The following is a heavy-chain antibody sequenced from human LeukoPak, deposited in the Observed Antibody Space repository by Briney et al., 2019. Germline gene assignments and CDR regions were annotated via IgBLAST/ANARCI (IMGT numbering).Heavy chain of an antibody. V-gene: IGHV1-2*02. CDR3: ARSCYDNWFDP. J-gene: IGHJ5*02. D-gene: IGHD3-10*01. CDR2: INHHSRGT. Sequence: ASVNVSCKVSGYTLTELSMHWVRQAPGKGLEWMGWINHHSRGTNYAQKFQGRVTMTRDTSISTAYMELSRLRSDDTAVYYCARSCYDNWFDPWGQGTLVTVSS. CDR1: GYTLTELS.